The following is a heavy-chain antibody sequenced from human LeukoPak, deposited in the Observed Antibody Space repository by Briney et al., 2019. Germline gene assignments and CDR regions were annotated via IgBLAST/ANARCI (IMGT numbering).Heavy chain of an antibody. CDR1: GFTFSSYS. CDR3: ARLPELPGFGDY. CDR2: ISSSSSYI. J-gene: IGHJ4*02. D-gene: IGHD3-10*01. V-gene: IGHV3-21*01. Sequence: GGSLRLSCAASGFTFSSYSMTWVRQAPGKGLEWVSSISSSSSYIYYADSVKGRFTISRDNAKNSLYLQMNSLRAEDTAVYYCARLPELPGFGDYWGQGTLVTVSS.